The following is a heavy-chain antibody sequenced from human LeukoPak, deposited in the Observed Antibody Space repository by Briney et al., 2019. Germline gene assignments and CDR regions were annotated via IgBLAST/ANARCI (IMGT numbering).Heavy chain of an antibody. CDR3: ARGGGGEYAY. J-gene: IGHJ4*02. CDR1: GGSISSYY. Sequence: SETLSLTCTVSGGSISSYYWSWIRQPPGKGLEWIGYIYYSGSTNYNPSLKSRVTISVDTSKNQFSLKLSSVTAADTAVYYCARGGGGEYAYWGQGTLVTVSS. D-gene: IGHD3-16*01. V-gene: IGHV4-59*01. CDR2: IYYSGST.